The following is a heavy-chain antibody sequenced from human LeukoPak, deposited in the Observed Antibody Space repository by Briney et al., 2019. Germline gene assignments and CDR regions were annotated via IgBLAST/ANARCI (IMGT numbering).Heavy chain of an antibody. Sequence: PSETLSLTCAVYGGSFSGYYWSWVRQPPGKGMEWIGEINHSGSTNYNRSLKSRVTISVDTSKNQFSLKLSSVTAADTAVYYCASWGDSSGYYYGFDYWGQGTLVTVSS. J-gene: IGHJ4*02. CDR3: ASWGDSSGYYYGFDY. D-gene: IGHD3-22*01. CDR1: GGSFSGYY. V-gene: IGHV4-34*01. CDR2: INHSGST.